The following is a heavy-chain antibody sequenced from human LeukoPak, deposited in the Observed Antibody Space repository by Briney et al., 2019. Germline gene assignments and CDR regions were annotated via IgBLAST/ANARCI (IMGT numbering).Heavy chain of an antibody. J-gene: IGHJ4*02. CDR1: GGTFSSYD. D-gene: IGHD2-2*01. CDR2: IMPMFGKA. CDR3: AGGRTDIVVVPATLRNYYFDY. V-gene: IGHV1-69*06. Sequence: SVKASCKASGGTFSSYDISWVRQAPGQGLEWMGGIMPMFGKANYAQKFQGRVTTTADKATSTAYMELSSLRSEDTAVYYCAGGRTDIVVVPATLRNYYFDYWGQGTLVTVSS.